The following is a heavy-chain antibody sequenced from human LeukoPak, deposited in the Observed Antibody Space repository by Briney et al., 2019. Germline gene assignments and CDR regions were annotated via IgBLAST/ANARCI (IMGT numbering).Heavy chain of an antibody. CDR3: TRDDSSGYYYRILGY. V-gene: IGHV3-48*01. J-gene: IGHJ4*02. CDR2: SSGSSSTI. CDR1: GFTFNSYS. D-gene: IGHD3-22*01. Sequence: AVSLRLSCAASGFTFNSYSMNWVRQPPGKGLEWVSYSSGSSSTIYYADSVKGRFTISGDNAKNSLYLQMNSLRAEDTAVYYCTRDDSSGYYYRILGYWGQGTLVTVSS.